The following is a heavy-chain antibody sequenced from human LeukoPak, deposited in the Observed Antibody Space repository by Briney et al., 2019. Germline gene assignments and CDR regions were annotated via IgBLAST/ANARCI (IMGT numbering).Heavy chain of an antibody. CDR2: IYTSGST. V-gene: IGHV4-4*08. J-gene: IGHJ3*02. CDR1: GDSISYYY. Sequence: SETLSLTCSVSGDSISYYYWSWLRQPPGKGLEWIGYIYTSGSTNYNPSLKSRVTMSVDTSKNQFSLKLSSVTAADTAVYYCARAASFTNAFDIWGQGTMVTVSS. D-gene: IGHD2-2*01. CDR3: ARAASFTNAFDI.